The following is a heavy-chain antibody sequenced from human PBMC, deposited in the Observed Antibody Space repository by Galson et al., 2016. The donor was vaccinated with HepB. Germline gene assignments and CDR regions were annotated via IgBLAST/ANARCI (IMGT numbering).Heavy chain of an antibody. J-gene: IGHJ3*02. CDR1: GDSVSSDSAT. Sequence: CAISGDSVSSDSATWNWIRQSPSRGLEWLGRTYYRSKWHNDYALSVKSQISINADTSKNQISLQLNSVSPEDTAVYYCARVPLLFVDAVGYDAFDIWGQGTLVTVSS. D-gene: IGHD3-22*01. CDR2: TYYRSKWHN. CDR3: ARVPLLFVDAVGYDAFDI. V-gene: IGHV6-1*01.